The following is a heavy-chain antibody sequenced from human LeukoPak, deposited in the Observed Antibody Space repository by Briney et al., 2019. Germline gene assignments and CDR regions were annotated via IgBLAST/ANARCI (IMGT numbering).Heavy chain of an antibody. D-gene: IGHD6-19*01. CDR2: IIPIFGTA. V-gene: IGHV1-69*13. Sequence: SVKVSCKASGGTFSSYAISWVRQAPGQELEWMGGIIPIFGTANYAQKFQGRVTITADESTSTAYMELSSLRSEDTAVYYCARGATPGYSSGWSHFDYWGQGTLVTVSS. J-gene: IGHJ4*02. CDR1: GGTFSSYA. CDR3: ARGATPGYSSGWSHFDY.